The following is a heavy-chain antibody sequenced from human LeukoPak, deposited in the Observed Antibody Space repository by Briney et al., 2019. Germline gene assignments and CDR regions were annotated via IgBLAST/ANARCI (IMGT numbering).Heavy chain of an antibody. D-gene: IGHD4-23*01. J-gene: IGHJ5*02. CDR1: GFTFSSYS. CDR3: ARDLTTVVKDWFDP. V-gene: IGHV3-21*01. CDR2: ISSSSSYI. Sequence: GGSLRLSCAASGFTFSSYSMNWVREAPGKGLEWVSSISSSSSYIYYADSVKGRFTISRDNAKNSLYLQMNSLRAEDTAVYYCARDLTTVVKDWFDPWGQGTLVTVSS.